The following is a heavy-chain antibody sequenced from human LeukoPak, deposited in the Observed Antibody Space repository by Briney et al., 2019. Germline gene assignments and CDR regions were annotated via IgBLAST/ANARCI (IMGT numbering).Heavy chain of an antibody. V-gene: IGHV1-18*04. CDR3: ARHRNMVRGVNNWFDP. CDR1: GYTFTSYG. CDR2: ISAYNGNT. Sequence: ASVKVSCKASGYTFTSYGISWVRQAPGQGLGWMGWISAYNGNTNYAQKLQGRVTMTTDTSTSTAYMELRSLRSDDTAVYYCARHRNMVRGVNNWFDPWGQGTLVTVSS. D-gene: IGHD3-10*01. J-gene: IGHJ5*02.